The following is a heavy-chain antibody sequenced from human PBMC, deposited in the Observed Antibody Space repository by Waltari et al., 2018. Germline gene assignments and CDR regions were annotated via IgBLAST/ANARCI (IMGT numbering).Heavy chain of an antibody. Sequence: QVQLQESGPGLVKPSETLSLTCAVSGYSISSGYYWGWIRQPPWKGLEWIGSIYHSGSTYYNPSLKSRVTISVDTSKNQFSLKLSSVTAADTAVYYCARDSRSHSYGTRPFDYWGQGTLVTVSS. V-gene: IGHV4-38-2*02. CDR3: ARDSRSHSYGTRPFDY. D-gene: IGHD5-18*01. CDR2: IYHSGST. J-gene: IGHJ4*02. CDR1: GYSISSGYY.